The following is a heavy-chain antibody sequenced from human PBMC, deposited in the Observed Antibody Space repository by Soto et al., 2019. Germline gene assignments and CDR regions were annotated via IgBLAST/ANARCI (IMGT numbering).Heavy chain of an antibody. V-gene: IGHV3-23*01. CDR1: GFPFSTSA. Sequence: EVQLLESGGGLVQPGGSLRLSCAASGFPFSTSAMNWVRQAPGKGLEWVSIISASSDAAYYAESVKGRFASSRDNSKNTLYLQMNSLRAEDTAVYYFAKYSGSYPVYNGLSLCGQGTTVTVS. J-gene: IGHJ6*02. CDR2: ISASSDAA. D-gene: IGHD1-26*01. CDR3: AKYSGSYPVYNGLSL.